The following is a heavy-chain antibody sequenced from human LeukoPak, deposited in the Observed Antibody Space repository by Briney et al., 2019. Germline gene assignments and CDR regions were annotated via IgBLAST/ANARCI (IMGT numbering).Heavy chain of an antibody. CDR1: GGSISSSNW. CDR3: TRQGGYYYDSSGYLDY. CDR2: IYHSGST. J-gene: IGHJ4*02. V-gene: IGHV4-4*02. D-gene: IGHD3-22*01. Sequence: SETLSLTCAVSGGSISSSNWWSWVRQPPGKGLEWIGEIYHSGSTNYNPSLKSRVTISVDKSKNQFSLKLSSVTAADTAVYYCTRQGGYYYDSSGYLDYWGQGTLVTVSS.